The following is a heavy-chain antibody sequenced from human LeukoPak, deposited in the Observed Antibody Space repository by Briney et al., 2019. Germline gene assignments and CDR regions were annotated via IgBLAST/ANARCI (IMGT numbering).Heavy chain of an antibody. CDR3: ARIAARKLDY. V-gene: IGHV4-39*01. CDR2: IYYSGST. D-gene: IGHD6-6*01. J-gene: IGHJ4*02. Sequence: PSETLSLTCTVSGGSISSSSYYWGWIRQPPGKGLEWIGSIYYSGSTHYNPSLKSRVTIAVDTSKNQFSLKLSSVTAADTAVYYCARIAARKLDYWGQGTLVTVSS. CDR1: GGSISSSSYY.